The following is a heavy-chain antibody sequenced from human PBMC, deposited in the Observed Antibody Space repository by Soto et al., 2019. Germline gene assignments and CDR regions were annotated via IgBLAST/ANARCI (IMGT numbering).Heavy chain of an antibody. J-gene: IGHJ6*02. CDR1: GYTFTGYY. CDR3: ARDTTGYCSSTSCQIYYYYYGMDV. Sequence: QVQLVQSGAEVKKPGASVKVSCKASGYTFTGYYMHWVRQAPGQGLEWMGWINPNSGGTNYAQKFQGRVTMTRDTSISTAYMELSRLRSDDTAVYYCARDTTGYCSSTSCQIYYYYYGMDVWGQGTTVTVSS. D-gene: IGHD2-2*01. CDR2: INPNSGGT. V-gene: IGHV1-2*02.